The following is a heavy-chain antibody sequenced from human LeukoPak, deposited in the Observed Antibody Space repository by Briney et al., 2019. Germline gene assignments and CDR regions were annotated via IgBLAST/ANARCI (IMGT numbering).Heavy chain of an antibody. D-gene: IGHD3-3*01. CDR2: ISAYNGNT. Sequence: GASVKVSCKASGYTFTDYGINWVRQAPGQGLEWMGWISAYNGNTNYAQKVQDRLTMTTDTSTTTAYMELRSLTSDDTALYYCARDHGSFGVVVNDAFDIWGQGKMVTVSS. CDR1: GYTFTDYG. V-gene: IGHV1-18*01. J-gene: IGHJ3*02. CDR3: ARDHGSFGVVVNDAFDI.